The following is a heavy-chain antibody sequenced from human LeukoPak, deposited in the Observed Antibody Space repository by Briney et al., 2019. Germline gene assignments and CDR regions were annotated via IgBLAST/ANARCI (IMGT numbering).Heavy chain of an antibody. CDR2: IYYSGST. CDR3: ARDGSSGFDY. Sequence: SETLSLTCTVSGGSISSYYWSWIRQPPGKGREWIGYIYYSGSTNYNPSLKSRVTISVDTSKNQFSLKLSSVTAADTAVYYCARDGSSGFDYWGQGTLVTVSS. V-gene: IGHV4-59*01. D-gene: IGHD3-10*01. J-gene: IGHJ4*02. CDR1: GGSISSYY.